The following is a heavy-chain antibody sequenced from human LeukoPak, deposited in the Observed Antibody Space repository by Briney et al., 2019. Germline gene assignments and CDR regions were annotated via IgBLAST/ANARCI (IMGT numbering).Heavy chain of an antibody. J-gene: IGHJ6*02. V-gene: IGHV4-34*01. CDR1: GGSFSGYY. CDR2: INHSGST. D-gene: IGHD3-3*01. Sequence: PSETLSLTCAVYGGSFSGYYWSWIRQPPGKGLEWIGEINHSGSTNYNPSLKSRVTISVDTSKNQFSLKLSSVTAADTAVYYCASQLRFMGMDVWGQGTTVTVSS. CDR3: ASQLRFMGMDV.